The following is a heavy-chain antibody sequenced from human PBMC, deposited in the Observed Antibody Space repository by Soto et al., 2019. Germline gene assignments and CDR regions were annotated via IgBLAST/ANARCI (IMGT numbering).Heavy chain of an antibody. D-gene: IGHD3-3*01. CDR2: ISGSGTII. J-gene: IGHJ3*01. CDR1: GFTFSSYE. CDR3: ARDWDFWIDLYRSDAFDL. Sequence: XGSLRLSCAASGFTFSSYEMNWVRQAPGKGLEWLSYISGSGTIILYADSVKGRFTISRDNAKNSLYLQMNSLRVEDTAVYYYARDWDFWIDLYRSDAFDLWGQGTMVTVSS. V-gene: IGHV3-48*03.